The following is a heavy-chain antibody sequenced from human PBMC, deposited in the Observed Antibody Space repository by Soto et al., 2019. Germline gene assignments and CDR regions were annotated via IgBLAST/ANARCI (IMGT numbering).Heavy chain of an antibody. CDR2: IYHSGST. CDR1: GGSLSNYY. CDR3: ATSKNYFFQSGGSPHVPLGF. D-gene: IGHD2-15*01. V-gene: IGHV4-34*02. Sequence: QVQLQQWGAGLLKPSETLSLTCAVSGGSLSNYYWSWIRQPPGKGLEWIGEIYHSGSTNYNPSLKSRVTISVDTSKNQFYLKLSSVTAADTAVYYCATSKNYFFQSGGSPHVPLGFWGQRTLVTVSS. J-gene: IGHJ4*02.